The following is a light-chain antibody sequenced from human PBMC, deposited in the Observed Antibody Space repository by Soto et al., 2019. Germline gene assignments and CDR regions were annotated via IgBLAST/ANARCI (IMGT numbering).Light chain of an antibody. CDR3: QSYDNSLSGDV. J-gene: IGLJ1*01. V-gene: IGLV1-40*01. CDR2: GNS. Sequence: QAVVTQPPSVSGAPGQRVTISCTGSSSNIGAGYDVHWYQQLPGTAPKPLIYGNSNRPSGVPDRFSGSKSGTSATLVITGLQAEDEADYFCQSYDNSLSGDVFGTGTKLTVL. CDR1: SSNIGAGYD.